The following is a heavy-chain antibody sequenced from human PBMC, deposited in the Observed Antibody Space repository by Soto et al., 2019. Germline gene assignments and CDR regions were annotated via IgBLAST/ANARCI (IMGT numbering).Heavy chain of an antibody. CDR3: ARESSIFGVVPVAFDI. Sequence: SQTLSLTCAISGDSVSSNSAAWNWIRQSPSRGLEWLGRTYYRSKWYNDYAVSVKSRITINPDTSKNQFSLQLNSVTPEDTAVYYCARESSIFGVVPVAFDIWGQGTMVTVSS. CDR2: TYYRSKWYN. D-gene: IGHD3-3*01. CDR1: GDSVSSNSAA. J-gene: IGHJ3*02. V-gene: IGHV6-1*01.